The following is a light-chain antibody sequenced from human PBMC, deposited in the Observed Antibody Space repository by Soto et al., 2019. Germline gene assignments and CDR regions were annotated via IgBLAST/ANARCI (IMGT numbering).Light chain of an antibody. Sequence: AIQMTQSPSSLSASVGDRVTITCRASQGIRSELGWYQQKPGKAPNLLIYTASNLQSGVPARFSGSGSGTDFTLTISSLQPEDFATYYCLQKYFYPFTFGPGTKVDI. CDR1: QGIRSE. J-gene: IGKJ3*01. CDR2: TAS. V-gene: IGKV1-6*01. CDR3: LQKYFYPFT.